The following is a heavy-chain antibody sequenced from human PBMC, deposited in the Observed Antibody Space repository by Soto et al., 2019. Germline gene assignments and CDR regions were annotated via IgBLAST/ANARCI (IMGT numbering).Heavy chain of an antibody. V-gene: IGHV4-59*08. CDR1: GGSISSYY. J-gene: IGHJ4*02. CDR3: ARSIRMATIDY. Sequence: SETLSLTCTVSGGSISSYYWSWIRQPPGKGLEWIGYIYYSGSTNYNPSLKSRVTISVDTSKNQFSLKLSSVTAADTAVYYCARSIRMATIDYWGQGTLVTVSS. CDR2: IYYSGST. D-gene: IGHD5-12*01.